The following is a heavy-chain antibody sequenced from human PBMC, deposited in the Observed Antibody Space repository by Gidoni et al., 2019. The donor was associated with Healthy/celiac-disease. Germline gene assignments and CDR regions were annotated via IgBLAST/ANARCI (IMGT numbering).Heavy chain of an antibody. CDR3: ARDHSGWLGLLRWFDP. D-gene: IGHD6-19*01. CDR1: GFTFSSYS. J-gene: IGHJ5*02. CDR2: ISSSSSYI. V-gene: IGHV3-21*01. Sequence: EVQLVESGGGLVKPGGSLRLSCAASGFTFSSYSRNWVRQAPGKGLEWVSSISSSSSYIYYADSVKGRFTISRDNAKNSLYLQMNSLRAEDTAVYYCARDHSGWLGLLRWFDPWGQGTLVTVSS.